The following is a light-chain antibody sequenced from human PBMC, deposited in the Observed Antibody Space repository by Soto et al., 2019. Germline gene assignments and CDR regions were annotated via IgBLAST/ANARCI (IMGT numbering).Light chain of an antibody. J-gene: IGKJ5*01. CDR3: QQRSNWPPIT. CDR2: AAS. Sequence: DIQMTQSPSSLSASGGDRVTITCRASQNIKSYLSWYQQRPGKAPNLLISAASSLQTGVPSRFSGSGSGTDFTLTITSLQPEDAAVYYCQQRSNWPPITFGQGTRLEIK. CDR1: QNIKSY. V-gene: IGKV1-39*01.